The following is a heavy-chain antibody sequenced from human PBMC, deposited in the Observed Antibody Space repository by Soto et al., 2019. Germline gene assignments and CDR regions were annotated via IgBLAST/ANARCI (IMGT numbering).Heavy chain of an antibody. V-gene: IGHV3-74*01. J-gene: IGHJ4*02. CDR3: AKDWYHTIDS. D-gene: IGHD1-20*01. Sequence: QPGGSLRLSCATSGFDFSNTWIHWVRQVPGQGLVWVSRINSDGSSIIYADSVKGRFTLSRDNAKNTVHLQMSSLRVEDTAVYYCAKDWYHTIDSWGQG. CDR2: INSDGSSI. CDR1: GFDFSNTW.